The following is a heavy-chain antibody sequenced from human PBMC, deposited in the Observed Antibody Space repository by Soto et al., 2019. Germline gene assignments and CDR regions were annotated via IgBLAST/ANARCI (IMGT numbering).Heavy chain of an antibody. CDR2: IKKDGSEK. Sequence: PGGSLRLSCEVSGFTFNNHYMSWVRQAPGRGLEWVANIKKDGSEKNYVDSVRGRFTTSRDNARNSLYLQMNSLRVEDTALYYCTNSFGQAQQFWGQGTMVTVSS. D-gene: IGHD2-21*01. J-gene: IGHJ3*01. CDR3: TNSFGQAQQF. CDR1: GFTFNNHY. V-gene: IGHV3-7*05.